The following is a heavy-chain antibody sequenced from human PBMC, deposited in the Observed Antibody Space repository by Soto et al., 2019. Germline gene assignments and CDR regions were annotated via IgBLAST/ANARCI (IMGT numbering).Heavy chain of an antibody. J-gene: IGHJ4*02. CDR3: ANGGCSGGSCYPPLYYFDY. CDR2: ISYDGSNK. CDR1: GFTFSSYG. V-gene: IGHV3-30*18. Sequence: QVQLVESGGGVVQPGRSLRLSCAASGFTFSSYGMHWVLQAPGKGLEWVAVISYDGSNKYYADSVKGRFTISRDNSKNTLYLQMNSLRAEDTAVYYCANGGCSGGSCYPPLYYFDYWGQGTLVTVSS. D-gene: IGHD2-15*01.